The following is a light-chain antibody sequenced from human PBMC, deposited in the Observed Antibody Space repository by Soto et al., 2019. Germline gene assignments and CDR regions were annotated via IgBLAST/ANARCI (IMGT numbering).Light chain of an antibody. CDR1: QSVSSAY. Sequence: EIVLTQSPDTLSLSPGQRATLSCRASQSVSSAYLAWYQQKPGQAPRLLIFGASSRATGVPDRFSGTGSGTDFTLTISRLEPEDFAVYYCQQCGRSPYTVGQGTKLEIK. CDR2: GAS. J-gene: IGKJ2*01. CDR3: QQCGRSPYT. V-gene: IGKV3-20*01.